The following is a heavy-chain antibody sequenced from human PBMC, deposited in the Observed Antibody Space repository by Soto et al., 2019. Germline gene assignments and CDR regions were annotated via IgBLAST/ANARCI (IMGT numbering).Heavy chain of an antibody. Sequence: QVQLVQSGAEVKKPGSSVKVSCKASGGTFSSYAISWVRQAPGQGLEWMGGIIPIFGTADYAQTFQGRVTITADEATSTAYMEVSSLRPEDTAVYYCASHTGSSPEGRYYYGMDVWGQGTTVTVSS. CDR3: ASHTGSSPEGRYYYGMDV. V-gene: IGHV1-69*12. CDR2: IIPIFGTA. CDR1: GGTFSSYA. D-gene: IGHD1-26*01. J-gene: IGHJ6*02.